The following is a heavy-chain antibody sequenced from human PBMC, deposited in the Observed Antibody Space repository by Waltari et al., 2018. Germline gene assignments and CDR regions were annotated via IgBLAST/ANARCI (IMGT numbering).Heavy chain of an antibody. CDR3: AKDPYDGGITIFGVVSPNFDY. Sequence: EVQLLESVGGLVQLGGSLRLSCSASGFTFSSYAMRWVRQAPGKVLAWVSVIYSGGSTYYADSVKGRFTISRDNSKNTLYLQMNSLRAEDTAVYYCAKDPYDGGITIFGVVSPNFDYWGQGTLVTVSS. CDR1: GFTFSSYA. CDR2: IYSGGST. J-gene: IGHJ4*02. D-gene: IGHD3-3*01. V-gene: IGHV3-23*03.